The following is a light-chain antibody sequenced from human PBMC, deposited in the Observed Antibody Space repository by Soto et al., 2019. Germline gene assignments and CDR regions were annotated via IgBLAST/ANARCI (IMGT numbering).Light chain of an antibody. J-gene: IGLJ3*02. V-gene: IGLV2-8*01. Sequence: QSALTQPPSASGSPGQSVTISCTGTSSDVGGYDFVSWYQHHPGKAPKLMIYEVSRRPSGVPDRFSGSKSANTASLTVSGLQAEDEADYYCSSYAGSNHLVFGGGTKLTVL. CDR1: SSDVGGYDF. CDR3: SSYAGSNHLV. CDR2: EVS.